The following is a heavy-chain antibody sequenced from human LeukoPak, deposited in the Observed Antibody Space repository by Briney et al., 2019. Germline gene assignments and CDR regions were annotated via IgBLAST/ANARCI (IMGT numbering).Heavy chain of an antibody. CDR3: AKDPGGYYYYFDY. CDR2: SGSDGNT. V-gene: IGHV3-23*01. J-gene: IGHJ4*02. D-gene: IGHD3-3*01. Sequence: GGSLRLSCAASGFTFSSYVMSWVRQAPGKGLEWVSASGSDGNTYYADFVKGRFTISRDNSKNTLYLQMNSLRAEDTAIYYCAKDPGGYYYYFDYWGQGTLVTVSS. CDR1: GFTFSSYV.